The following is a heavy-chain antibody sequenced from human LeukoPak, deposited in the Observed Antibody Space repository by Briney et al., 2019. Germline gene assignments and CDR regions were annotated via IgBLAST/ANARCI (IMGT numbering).Heavy chain of an antibody. J-gene: IGHJ4*02. CDR2: IRSKAYGGTT. D-gene: IGHD4-17*01. Sequence: PGRSLRLSCTASGFTFGDYAMSWARQAPGKGLEGVGFIRSKAYGGTTEYAASVKGRFTISRDDSKSIAYLQMNSLKTDDTALYYCTRDRDGDLYFDYWGQGTLVTVSS. CDR1: GFTFGDYA. CDR3: TRDRDGDLYFDY. V-gene: IGHV3-49*04.